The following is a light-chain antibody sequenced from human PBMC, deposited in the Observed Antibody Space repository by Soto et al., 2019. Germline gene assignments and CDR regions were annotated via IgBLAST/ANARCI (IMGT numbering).Light chain of an antibody. CDR1: SSDVGGNDY. V-gene: IGLV2-14*01. CDR3: SSYSTTSTLV. CDR2: EVN. J-gene: IGLJ1*01. Sequence: QSALTQPASVSGSPGQSVTISCTGPSSDVGGNDYVSWYQQHPGKAPKLLLYEVNNRPSGVSNHFSGSKSGNTASLIFSGLQADDEADYYCSSYSTTSTLVFGSGTKLTVL.